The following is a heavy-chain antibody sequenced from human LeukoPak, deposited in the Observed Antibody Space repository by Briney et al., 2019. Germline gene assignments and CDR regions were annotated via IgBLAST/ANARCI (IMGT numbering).Heavy chain of an antibody. CDR2: IYYSGST. V-gene: IGHV4-39*07. CDR1: GGSISSSSYY. J-gene: IGHJ4*02. Sequence: SETLSLTCTVSGGSISSSSYYWGWIRQPPGKGLEWIGSIYYSGSTYYNPSLKSRVTISVDTSKNQFSLKLSSVTAADTAVYYCARDSITMVRGVIDCWGQGTLVTVSS. D-gene: IGHD3-10*01. CDR3: ARDSITMVRGVIDC.